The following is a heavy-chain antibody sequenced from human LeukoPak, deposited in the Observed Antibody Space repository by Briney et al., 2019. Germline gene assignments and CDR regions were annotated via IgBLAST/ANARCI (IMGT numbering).Heavy chain of an antibody. CDR1: GYSFTNYW. CDR3: ATSYCTPSNCSGFDS. J-gene: IGHJ4*02. Sequence: GESLKISCKGSGYSFTNYWIGWVRQMPGKGLEYIGIIYPDDSDTRYSPSFQGQVAISADKSINTAYLQWSSLKASDTAMYYCATSYCTPSNCSGFDSWGQGTPVTVSS. CDR2: IYPDDSDT. V-gene: IGHV5-51*01. D-gene: IGHD2-8*01.